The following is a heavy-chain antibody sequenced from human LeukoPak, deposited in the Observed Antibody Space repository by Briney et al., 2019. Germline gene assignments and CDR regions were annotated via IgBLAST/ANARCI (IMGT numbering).Heavy chain of an antibody. Sequence: PSETLSLTCTVSGGSISSYYWSWIRQPPGKGLEWIGYIYYSGSTNYNPSLKSRVTISVDTSKNQFSLKLSSVTAADTAVYYCASCTGGGSCYYGMDVWGQGTTVTVSS. CDR2: IYYSGST. J-gene: IGHJ6*02. D-gene: IGHD2-8*02. CDR3: ASCTGGGSCYYGMDV. CDR1: GGSISSYY. V-gene: IGHV4-59*08.